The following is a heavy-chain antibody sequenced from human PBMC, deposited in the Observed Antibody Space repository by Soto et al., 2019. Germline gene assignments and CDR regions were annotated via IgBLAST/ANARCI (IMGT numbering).Heavy chain of an antibody. D-gene: IGHD6-19*01. CDR3: ARQAGTGQVAVSGFDY. CDR1: GYSFTSYW. J-gene: IGHJ4*02. CDR2: IYPGDSDT. V-gene: IGHV5-51*01. Sequence: PGESLKISCKGSGYSFTSYWIGWVRQMPGKGLEWMGIIYPGDSDTRYSPSFQGQVTISADKSISTAYLQWSSLKASDTAMYYCARQAGTGQVAVSGFDYWGQGTLVTVSS.